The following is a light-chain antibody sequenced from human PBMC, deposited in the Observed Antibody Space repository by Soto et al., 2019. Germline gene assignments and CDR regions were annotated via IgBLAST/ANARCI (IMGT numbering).Light chain of an antibody. CDR3: QQYHNYWS. J-gene: IGKJ1*01. Sequence: DIQMTQSPSTLSASVGARVAITCRASQNIYNWLAWYQQKPGRAPKLMIYDASNLEKGVPSRFSGSGSGTEFTLTISRLQPDDFATYYCQQYHNYWSFGPGTKVEVK. CDR2: DAS. CDR1: QNIYNW. V-gene: IGKV1-5*01.